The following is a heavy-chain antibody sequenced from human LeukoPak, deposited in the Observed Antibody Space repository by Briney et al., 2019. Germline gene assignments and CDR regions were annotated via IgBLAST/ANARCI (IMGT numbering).Heavy chain of an antibody. J-gene: IGHJ3*01. CDR3: ARDPSEHYDRSAYSWNDAFDL. Sequence: ASVKVSCKASDYTFITYGLSWVRQAPGQGLEWMGWINTYNGNTNYAQKLQGRVTMTTDTSTNTAYMELRSLRSDDTAVYYCARDPSEHYDRSAYSWNDAFDLWGQGTMVTVSS. V-gene: IGHV1-18*01. CDR1: DYTFITYG. D-gene: IGHD3-22*01. CDR2: INTYNGNT.